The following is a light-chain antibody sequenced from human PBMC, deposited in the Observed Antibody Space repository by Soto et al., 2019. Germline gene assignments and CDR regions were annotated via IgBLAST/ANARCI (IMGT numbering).Light chain of an antibody. CDR3: QQYNDRPGT. Sequence: EIVMTQSPATLSVSPGERATLSCRASQSVSSNLAWFQQKPGQAPRLLIYGTSTRATGIPVRFSGSGSGTEFPFTFCSLHSEDFAFYYFQQYNDRPGTFGKGTKVDIK. CDR2: GTS. J-gene: IGKJ1*01. CDR1: QSVSSN. V-gene: IGKV3-15*01.